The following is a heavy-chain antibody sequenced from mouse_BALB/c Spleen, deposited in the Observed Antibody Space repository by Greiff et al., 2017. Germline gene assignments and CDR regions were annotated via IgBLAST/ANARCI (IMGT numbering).Heavy chain of an antibody. J-gene: IGHJ4*01. CDR1: GFTFSSYA. Sequence: EVQLVESGGGLVKPGGSLKLSCAASGFTFSSYAMSWVRQTPEKRLEWVASISSGGSTYYPDSVKGRFTISRDNARNLLYLQMSSLRSEDTAMYYCAREGELYAMDYWGQGTSVTVSS. CDR2: ISSGGST. D-gene: IGHD2-13*01. CDR3: AREGELYAMDY. V-gene: IGHV5-6-5*01.